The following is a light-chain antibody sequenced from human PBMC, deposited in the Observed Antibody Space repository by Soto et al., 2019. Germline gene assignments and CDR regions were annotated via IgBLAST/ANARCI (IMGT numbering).Light chain of an antibody. J-gene: IGLJ1*01. Sequence: QSVPTQPPSASGSPGQSVTISCTGTSSDVAGYNYVSWYQQHPGKAPKLLIYEINKRPSGVPDRFSGSKSGNTASLTVSGLQAEDEADYYCSSYAGSNTYVFGTGTKLTVL. CDR1: SSDVAGYNY. CDR3: SSYAGSNTYV. CDR2: EIN. V-gene: IGLV2-8*01.